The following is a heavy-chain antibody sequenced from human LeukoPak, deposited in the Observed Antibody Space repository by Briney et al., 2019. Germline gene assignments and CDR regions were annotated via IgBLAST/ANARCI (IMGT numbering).Heavy chain of an antibody. CDR2: ISSSSSTI. Sequence: PGGSLRLSCAASGFTSSSYSMHWVRQAPGKGLEWVSYISSSSSTIYYADSVKGRLTISRNNARNSLYLQMNSLRAEDTAVYYCARDAYSGSYYMDVWGKGTTVTVSS. J-gene: IGHJ6*03. CDR3: ARDAYSGSYYMDV. D-gene: IGHD1-26*01. V-gene: IGHV3-48*01. CDR1: GFTSSSYS.